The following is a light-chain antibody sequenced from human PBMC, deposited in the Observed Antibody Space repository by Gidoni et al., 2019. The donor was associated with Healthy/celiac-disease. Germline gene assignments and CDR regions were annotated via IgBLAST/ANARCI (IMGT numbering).Light chain of an antibody. CDR2: GAS. CDR3: QQYGSSPLYT. J-gene: IGKJ2*01. V-gene: IGKV3-20*01. CDR1: QSVSSSY. Sequence: EIVLTHPPGTLSLSPGERATLSCRASQSVSSSYLAWYQQKPGQAPRLLIYGASSRATGIPDRFSGSGSGTDFTLTISRLEPEDFAVYYCQQYGSSPLYTFGQGTKLEIK.